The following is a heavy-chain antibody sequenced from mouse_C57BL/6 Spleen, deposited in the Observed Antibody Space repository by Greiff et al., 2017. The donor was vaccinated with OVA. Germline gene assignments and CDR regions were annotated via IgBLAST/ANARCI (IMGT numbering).Heavy chain of an antibody. Sequence: QVQLKQPGTELVKPGASVKPSCKASGYTFTSYWMHWVKQRPGQGLEWIGNINPSNGGTNYNEKFKSKATLTVDKSSSTAYMQLSSLTSEDSAVYYCARYYGSSHWYFDVWGTGTTVTVSS. CDR1: GYTFTSYW. CDR2: INPSNGGT. J-gene: IGHJ1*03. CDR3: ARYYGSSHWYFDV. V-gene: IGHV1-53*01. D-gene: IGHD1-1*01.